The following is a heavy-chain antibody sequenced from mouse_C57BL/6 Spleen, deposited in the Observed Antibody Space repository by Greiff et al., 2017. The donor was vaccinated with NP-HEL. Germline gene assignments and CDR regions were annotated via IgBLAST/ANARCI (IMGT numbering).Heavy chain of an antibody. Sequence: EVKVEESGGGLVQPGGSMKLSCVASGFTFSNYWMNWVRQSPEKGLEWVAQIRLKSDNYATHYAESVKGRFTISRDDSKSSFYLLMNNLRAEDTGIYYCTSVYDGYYGFAYWGQGTLVTVSA. CDR2: IRLKSDNYAT. V-gene: IGHV6-3*01. CDR1: GFTFSNYW. J-gene: IGHJ3*01. D-gene: IGHD2-3*01. CDR3: TSVYDGYYGFAY.